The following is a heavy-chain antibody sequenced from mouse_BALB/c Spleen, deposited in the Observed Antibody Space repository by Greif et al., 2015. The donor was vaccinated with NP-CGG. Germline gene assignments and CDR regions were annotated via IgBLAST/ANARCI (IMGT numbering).Heavy chain of an antibody. CDR1: GFDFSRYW. CDR2: INPDSSTI. D-gene: IGHD2-4*01. CDR3: ARPRDYDYVGFAY. J-gene: IGHJ3*01. Sequence: EVQGVESGGGLVQPGGSLKLSCAASGFDFSRYWMSWVRQAPGKGLEWIGEINPDSSTINYTPSLKDKFIISRDNAKNTLYLQMSKVRSEDTALYYCARPRDYDYVGFAYWGQGTLVTVSA. V-gene: IGHV4-1*02.